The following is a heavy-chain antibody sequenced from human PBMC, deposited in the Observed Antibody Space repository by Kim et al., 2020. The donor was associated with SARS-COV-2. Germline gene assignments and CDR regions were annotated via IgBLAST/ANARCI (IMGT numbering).Heavy chain of an antibody. V-gene: IGHV1-69*01. D-gene: IGHD1-26*01. CDR3: ARAAREGVGARGAFDI. J-gene: IGHJ3*02. Sequence: KYQGRVTITADESTSTAYMEMSSLRSEDTAVDYCARAAREGVGARGAFDIWGQGTMVTVSS.